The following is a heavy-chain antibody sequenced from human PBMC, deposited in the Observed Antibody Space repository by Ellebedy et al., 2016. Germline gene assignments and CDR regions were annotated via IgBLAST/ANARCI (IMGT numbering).Heavy chain of an antibody. Sequence: GGSLRLSCAASGFTFTNYGMHWVRQAPGQGLEWVAVMWADGSKKNYADSLQGRFTISSDNAKNSLYLQMNSLRAEDTAVYYCAIAPSAGVDYWGQGTLVTVSS. V-gene: IGHV3-33*03. CDR2: MWADGSKK. D-gene: IGHD2-15*01. CDR3: AIAPSAGVDY. J-gene: IGHJ4*02. CDR1: GFTFTNYG.